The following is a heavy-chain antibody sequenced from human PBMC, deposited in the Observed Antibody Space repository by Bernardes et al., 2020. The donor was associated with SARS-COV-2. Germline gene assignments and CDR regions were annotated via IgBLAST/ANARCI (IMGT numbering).Heavy chain of an antibody. V-gene: IGHV3-23*01. Sequence: GGSLRLSCAASGFTFITYTISWVPQAPGKGLAWVSAITRDGTTYFIDSVKGRFTISRDNSRSTVYLQLNSLRADDTAVYYCAKWGGYGDSWGQGTLVAVSS. CDR3: AKWGGYGDS. D-gene: IGHD5-18*01. CDR2: ITRDGTT. J-gene: IGHJ4*02. CDR1: GFTFITYT.